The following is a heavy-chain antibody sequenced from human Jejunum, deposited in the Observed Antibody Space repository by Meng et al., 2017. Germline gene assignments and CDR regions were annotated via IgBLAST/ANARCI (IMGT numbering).Heavy chain of an antibody. V-gene: IGHV1-3*01. CDR2: IIAGNGNT. CDR1: GYTFTSSG. D-gene: IGHD3-10*01. Sequence: QVQFSQSGAEVKRPGASVKLSCKASGYTFTSSGIHWLRQAPGQRLEWLGWIIAGNGNTKYSQPFQGRVAITSDTSASTAYMELSSLTSEDTAVYYCARDMPYSSGSFDFWGQGTLVTVSS. J-gene: IGHJ4*02. CDR3: ARDMPYSSGSFDF.